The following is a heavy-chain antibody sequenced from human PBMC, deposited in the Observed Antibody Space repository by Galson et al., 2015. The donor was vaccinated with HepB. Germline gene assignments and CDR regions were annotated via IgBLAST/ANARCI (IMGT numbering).Heavy chain of an antibody. V-gene: IGHV1-2*02. Sequence: VSCKASGYTFTGYYMHWVRQAPGQGLEWMGWINPNSGGTNYAQKFQGRVTMTRDTSISTAYMELSRLRSDDTAVYYCARQGSTIGDYYYYYMDVWGKGTTVTVSS. D-gene: IGHD2-2*01. J-gene: IGHJ6*03. CDR1: GYTFTGYY. CDR3: ARQGSTIGDYYYYYMDV. CDR2: INPNSGGT.